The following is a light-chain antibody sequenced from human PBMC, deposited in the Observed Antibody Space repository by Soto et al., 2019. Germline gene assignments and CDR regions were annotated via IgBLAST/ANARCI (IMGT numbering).Light chain of an antibody. Sequence: AIRMTQSPSSLSASTGDRVTITCRASQDISTYLAWYQQKPGEAPKLLIYAASTLQSGVPSNFSGSGSGTDFTLTICCLQSEDFATYYCEQYHTFPFTFGPGTKVEIK. CDR2: AAS. CDR3: EQYHTFPFT. V-gene: IGKV1-8*01. CDR1: QDISTY. J-gene: IGKJ3*01.